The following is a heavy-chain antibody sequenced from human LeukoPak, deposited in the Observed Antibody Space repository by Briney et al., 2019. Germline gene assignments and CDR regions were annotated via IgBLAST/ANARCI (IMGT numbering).Heavy chain of an antibody. CDR3: AKTKGRNFGDLGFDY. CDR1: GFTFSSYS. CDR2: ISSGSSYI. J-gene: IGHJ4*02. V-gene: IGHV3-21*01. D-gene: IGHD3-10*01. Sequence: GGSLRLSCAASGFTFSSYSMNWVRQAPGKGLEWVSFISSGSSYIYYADSVKGRFTISRDNAKNSLYLQMNSLRAEDTAVYYCAKTKGRNFGDLGFDYWGQGTLVTVSS.